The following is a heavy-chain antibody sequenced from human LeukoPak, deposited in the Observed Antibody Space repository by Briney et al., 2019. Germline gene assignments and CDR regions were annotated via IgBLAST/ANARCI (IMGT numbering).Heavy chain of an antibody. CDR2: IKQDGSEK. J-gene: IGHJ4*02. CDR1: GFTFSSYW. CDR3: AREGLGYCSSTSCFRAKYYFDY. V-gene: IGHV3-7*01. Sequence: GGSLRLSCAASGFTFSSYWMSWVRQAPGKGLEWVANIKQDGSEKYYVDSVKGRFTISRDNAKNSLYLQMNSLRAEDTAVYYCAREGLGYCSSTSCFRAKYYFDYWGQGTLVTVSS. D-gene: IGHD2-2*01.